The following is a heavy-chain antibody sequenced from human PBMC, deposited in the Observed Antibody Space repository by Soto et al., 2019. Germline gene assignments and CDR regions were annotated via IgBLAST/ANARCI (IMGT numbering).Heavy chain of an antibody. CDR1: GYDFSSSG. D-gene: IGHD5-18*01. J-gene: IGHJ6*02. CDR3: ARDPGYNYAYYGMDV. Sequence: ASVKVSCKTSGYDFSSSGISWVRQAPGQGLEWMGWISTYNGNTNYAQKFQGRVTMTTETSTSTAIMELRSLRSDDTTVYYCARDPGYNYAYYGMDVWGQGTTVTVSS. V-gene: IGHV1-18*01. CDR2: ISTYNGNT.